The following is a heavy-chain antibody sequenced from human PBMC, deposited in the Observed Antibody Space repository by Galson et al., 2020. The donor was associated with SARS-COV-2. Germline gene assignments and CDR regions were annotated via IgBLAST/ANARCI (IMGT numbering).Heavy chain of an antibody. CDR3: VTSAYVSTTYDGDYDGYGMDV. V-gene: IGHV3-11*01. Sequence: TGGSLRLSCAASGFTLDDHYMHWIRQAPGKGLEWVSYISGTGSTSYYAESVKGRFTISRDNAKNSLYLQMNSLRADDTAVYYCVTSAYVSTTYDGDYDGYGMDVWGQGTTVTVSS. D-gene: IGHD3-22*01. J-gene: IGHJ6*02. CDR2: ISGTGSTS. CDR1: GFTLDDHY.